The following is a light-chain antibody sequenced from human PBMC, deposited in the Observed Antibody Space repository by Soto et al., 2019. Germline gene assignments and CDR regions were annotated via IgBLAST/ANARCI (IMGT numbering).Light chain of an antibody. Sequence: QSVLTQPPSVSGAPGQRVTISCSGSSSNIGAGYDVHWYQQLPGTAPKLLIYVNSNRPSGVPDRFSGSKAGTSASLAITGLQAEDEAAYYCRSYDSDLSGYVFGTGTKVTVL. CDR1: SSNIGAGYD. CDR2: VNS. CDR3: RSYDSDLSGYV. J-gene: IGLJ1*01. V-gene: IGLV1-40*01.